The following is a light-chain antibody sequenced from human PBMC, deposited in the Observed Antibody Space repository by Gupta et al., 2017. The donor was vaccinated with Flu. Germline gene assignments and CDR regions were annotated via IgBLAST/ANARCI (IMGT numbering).Light chain of an antibody. Sequence: ERATLSCRASQSVSNNLAWYQQKPGQAPRLLIFGASTRATGIPARFSGSGSGTEFTLTISSLQSEDFAVYYCQQYDNVPPYSFGQGTKLEIK. CDR2: GAS. CDR1: QSVSNN. CDR3: QQYDNVPPYS. V-gene: IGKV3D-15*01. J-gene: IGKJ2*01.